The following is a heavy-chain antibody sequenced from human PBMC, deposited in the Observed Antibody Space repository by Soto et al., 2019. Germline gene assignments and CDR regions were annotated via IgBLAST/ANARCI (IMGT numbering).Heavy chain of an antibody. Sequence: SVKVSCKASGGSLSTNPISWVRQAPGQGLEWMGGTGSGTGPGNHAQKFQGRLTVTADKSTSTVYMELTNLSSEDTAVYYCARRDSGGLYRLFDSWGQGTLVIVSS. CDR2: TGSGTGPG. V-gene: IGHV1-69*06. D-gene: IGHD2-15*01. J-gene: IGHJ4*02. CDR1: GGSLSTNP. CDR3: ARRDSGGLYRLFDS.